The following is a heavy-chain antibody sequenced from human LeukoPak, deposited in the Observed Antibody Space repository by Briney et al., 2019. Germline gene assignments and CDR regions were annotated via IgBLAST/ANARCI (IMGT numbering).Heavy chain of an antibody. V-gene: IGHV4-59*01. CDR1: GGSISSYY. Sequence: SETLSLTCTVPGGSISSYYWSWIRQPPGKGLEWMEYIYYSGSTNYNPSLKSGVTISGASSKYQYSLKLSPVTAADTAVYYCARDPISGGWYGSRSDGMDVWGNGTTVTVSS. J-gene: IGHJ6*04. CDR2: IYYSGST. D-gene: IGHD6-19*01. CDR3: ARDPISGGWYGSRSDGMDV.